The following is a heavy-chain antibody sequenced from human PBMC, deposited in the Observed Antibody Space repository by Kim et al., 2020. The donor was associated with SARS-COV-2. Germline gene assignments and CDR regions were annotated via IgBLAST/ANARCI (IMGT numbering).Heavy chain of an antibody. CDR2: INAGNGNT. V-gene: IGHV1-3*01. D-gene: IGHD4-17*01. CDR1: GYTFTSYA. Sequence: ASVKVSCKASGYTFTSYAMHWVRQAPGQRLEWMGWINAGNGNTKYSQKFQGRVTITRDTSASTAYMELSSLRSEDTAVYYCATNPGGNYGDRYYYYGMDVWVQGTTVTVSS. J-gene: IGHJ6*02. CDR3: ATNPGGNYGDRYYYYGMDV.